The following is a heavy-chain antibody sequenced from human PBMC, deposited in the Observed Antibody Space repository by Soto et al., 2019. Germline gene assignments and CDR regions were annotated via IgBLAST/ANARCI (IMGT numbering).Heavy chain of an antibody. J-gene: IGHJ4*02. Sequence: EVYLLESGGGLLQPGGSLRLSCTASGFTFRNYAMSWVRQAPGNGLEWGSLISDSGDYTYYADSVKGRFTIARDNSQETLYLHMNNLRAEETAVYYCARDRASSWEGPTWGKGTLVTVSS. CDR1: GFTFRNYA. CDR3: ARDRASSWEGPT. D-gene: IGHD6-13*01. CDR2: ISDSGDYT. V-gene: IGHV3-23*01.